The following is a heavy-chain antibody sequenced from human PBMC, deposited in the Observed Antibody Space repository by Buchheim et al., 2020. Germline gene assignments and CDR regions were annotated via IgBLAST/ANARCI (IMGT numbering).Heavy chain of an antibody. Sequence: QVQLVESGGGVVQPGRSLRLSCAASGFTFSSYGMHWVRQAPGKGLEWVAVISYDGNNKYYADSVKGRFTISRDNSKNTLYLQMNILRADDTALYYCANIRWGDNSNYIDYWGQGTL. V-gene: IGHV3-30*18. D-gene: IGHD4-23*01. CDR1: GFTFSSYG. CDR3: ANIRWGDNSNYIDY. CDR2: ISYDGNNK. J-gene: IGHJ4*02.